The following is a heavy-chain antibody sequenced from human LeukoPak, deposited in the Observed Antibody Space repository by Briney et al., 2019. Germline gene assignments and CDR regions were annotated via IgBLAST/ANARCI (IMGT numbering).Heavy chain of an antibody. CDR1: GGSISSGDYY. Sequence: SETLSLTCTVSGGSISSGDYYWSWIRQPPGKGLEWIGYIYYSGSTYYNPSLKSRVTISVDTSKNQFSLKLSSVTAADTAVYYCARDRSSGDIDYWGQGTLVTVSS. CDR2: IYYSGST. CDR3: ARDRSSGDIDY. V-gene: IGHV4-30-4*01. J-gene: IGHJ4*02. D-gene: IGHD5-18*01.